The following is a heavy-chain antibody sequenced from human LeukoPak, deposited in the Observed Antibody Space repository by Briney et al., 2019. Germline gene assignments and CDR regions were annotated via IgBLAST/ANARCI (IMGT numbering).Heavy chain of an antibody. V-gene: IGHV3-74*01. D-gene: IGHD2-21*02. J-gene: IGHJ4*02. CDR3: ARAHTARGQKGVRPRQSEGYYFDY. Sequence: GGSLRLSCAASGFSFSSHWVPWVRQAPGKGLVWVSRISDDGSYTSNVDSVKGRFTISRDNVNNMLYLHMNSLRAEDTAVYYCARAHTARGQKGVRPRQSEGYYFDYWGQGTLVTVSS. CDR2: ISDDGSYT. CDR1: GFSFSSHW.